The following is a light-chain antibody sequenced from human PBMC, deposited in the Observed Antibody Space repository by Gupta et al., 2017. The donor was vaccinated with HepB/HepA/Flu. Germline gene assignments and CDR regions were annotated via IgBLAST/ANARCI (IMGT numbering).Light chain of an antibody. V-gene: IGKV3-11*01. CDR2: DAS. J-gene: IGKJ1*01. Sequence: EIVLTQSPATLSLSPGERATLSCRASQSVSSYLAWYQQKPGQAPRLLIYDASNRATGMPARYSGSRSGTDFTLTISSLEPEDFAVYFCQQRGNWPRTFGQGSKVEIK. CDR1: QSVSSY. CDR3: QQRGNWPRT.